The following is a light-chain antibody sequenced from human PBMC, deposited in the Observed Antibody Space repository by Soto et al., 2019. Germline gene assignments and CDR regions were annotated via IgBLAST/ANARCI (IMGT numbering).Light chain of an antibody. CDR3: SSYTSSSAPLV. V-gene: IGLV2-14*01. J-gene: IGLJ7*01. CDR2: DVT. Sequence: QSALTQPASVSGSPGQSITISCTGTSSDVGGYNYVSWYQQHPGKAPKHMIYDVTNRPSGVSNRFSGPKSGNTASLTISGLQAEDEADYYCSSYTSSSAPLVFGGGTQLTVL. CDR1: SSDVGGYNY.